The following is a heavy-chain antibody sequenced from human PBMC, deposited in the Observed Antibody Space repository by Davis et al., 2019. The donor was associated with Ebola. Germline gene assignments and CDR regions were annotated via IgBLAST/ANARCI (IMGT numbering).Heavy chain of an antibody. D-gene: IGHD1-26*01. Sequence: GESLKISCAASGFTFSTYTMNWVRQAPGKGLEWVSTLGTSADTYYAESVKGRFTISRDNSKNTLYLQMNGLRVEDTAIYYCAKDTSNIWFDIWGQGTMVTVSS. CDR3: AKDTSNIWFDI. V-gene: IGHV3-23*01. J-gene: IGHJ3*02. CDR1: GFTFSTYT. CDR2: LGTSADT.